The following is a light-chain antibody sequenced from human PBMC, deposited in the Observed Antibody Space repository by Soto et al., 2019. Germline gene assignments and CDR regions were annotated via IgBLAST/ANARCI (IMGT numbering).Light chain of an antibody. Sequence: SVLTQPPSVSGAPGQRVTISCTGSSSNIGAGYDVHWYQQLPGTAPKLLIYGNSNRPSGVPDRFSGSKSGTSASLAITGLQAEDEADYYCQSYDSRSVVFGGGTKLTVL. V-gene: IGLV1-40*01. J-gene: IGLJ2*01. CDR2: GNS. CDR1: SSNIGAGYD. CDR3: QSYDSRSVV.